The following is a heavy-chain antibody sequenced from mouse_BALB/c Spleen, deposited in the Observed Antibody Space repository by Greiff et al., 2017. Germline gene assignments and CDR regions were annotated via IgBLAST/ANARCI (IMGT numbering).Heavy chain of an antibody. CDR1: GFTFTDYY. V-gene: IGHV7-3*02. CDR3: ARPSYYGNFAWFAY. D-gene: IGHD2-10*01. CDR2: IRNKANGYTT. Sequence: EVKLMESGGGLVQPGGSLRLSCATSGFTFTDYYMSWVRQPPGKALEWLGFIRNKANGYTTEYSASVKGRFTISRDNSQSILYLQMNTLRAEDSATYYCARPSYYGNFAWFAYWGQGTLVTVSA. J-gene: IGHJ3*01.